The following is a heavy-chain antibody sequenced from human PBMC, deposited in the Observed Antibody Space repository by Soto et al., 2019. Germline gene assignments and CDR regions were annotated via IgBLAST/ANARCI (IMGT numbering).Heavy chain of an antibody. J-gene: IGHJ5*02. CDR1: GGTFSSYA. D-gene: IGHD6-6*01. CDR3: AGGLPRYRSSSGGGFDP. Sequence: QVQLVQSGDEVKKPGSSVKVSCKASGGTFSSYAISWVRQAPGQGLEWMGGIIPIFGTANYAQKFQGRVTIPGDEARSTANRELGGRRSEERAVYYWAGGLPRYRSSSGGGFDPWGQGPLVTVSS. V-gene: IGHV1-69*01. CDR2: IIPIFGTA.